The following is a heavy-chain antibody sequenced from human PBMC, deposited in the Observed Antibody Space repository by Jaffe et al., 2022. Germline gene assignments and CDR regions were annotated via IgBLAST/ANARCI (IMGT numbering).Heavy chain of an antibody. CDR3: ARGSRIAAWYFDL. V-gene: IGHV3-72*01. J-gene: IGHJ2*01. D-gene: IGHD2-15*01. Sequence: EVQLVESGGGLVQPGGSLRLSCAASGFTFSDHYMDWVRQAPGKGLEWVGRTRNKANSYTTEYAASVKGRFTISRDDSKNSLYLQMNSLKTEDTAVYYCARGSRIAAWYFDLWGRGTLVTVSS. CDR2: TRNKANSYTT. CDR1: GFTFSDHY.